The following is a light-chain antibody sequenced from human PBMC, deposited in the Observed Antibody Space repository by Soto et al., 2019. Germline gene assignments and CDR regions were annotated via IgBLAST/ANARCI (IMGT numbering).Light chain of an antibody. CDR2: DAS. V-gene: IGKV3-11*01. CDR1: RTVSNQ. J-gene: IGKJ5*01. Sequence: EIGFTKSPVHLTLSPGERATFSCGARRTVSNQLAWYQQKPGLAPRLLIYDASMRFTGIPARFSGSGSGTDFTLTLSSLEPEDFAVYYCQQRAGSSTFGQRTRLEIK. CDR3: QQRAGSST.